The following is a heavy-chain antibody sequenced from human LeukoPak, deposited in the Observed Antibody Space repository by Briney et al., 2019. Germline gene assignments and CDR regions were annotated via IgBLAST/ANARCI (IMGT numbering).Heavy chain of an antibody. CDR1: GFTFGSHS. CDR3: ARDADRTWFSGSYYQYYYYGMDV. Sequence: GGSLRLSCVASGFTFGSHSMSWVRQAPTKGLEWVSAISGNSDSIYYADSVKGRFTISRDNSRNTLYLQMNSLGAEDAAIYYCARDADRTWFSGSYYQYYYYGMDVWGQGTTVTVSS. CDR2: ISGNSDSI. J-gene: IGHJ6*02. V-gene: IGHV3-23*01. D-gene: IGHD3-10*01.